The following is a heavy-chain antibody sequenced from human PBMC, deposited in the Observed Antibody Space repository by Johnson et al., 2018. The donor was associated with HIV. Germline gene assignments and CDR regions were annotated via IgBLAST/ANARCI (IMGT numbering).Heavy chain of an antibody. CDR1: GFTVSNNF. Sequence: EVQLVESGGGVVRPGGSLRLSCAASGFTVSNNFMNWVRQAPGKGLEWVSLIYSGGNTYYADSVRGRFTISRDNFKNTLYLQMNSLRAEDTAVYYCASAFSSGWYPHDAFDIWGQGTMVTVSS. J-gene: IGHJ3*02. V-gene: IGHV3-66*01. D-gene: IGHD6-19*01. CDR2: IYSGGNT. CDR3: ASAFSSGWYPHDAFDI.